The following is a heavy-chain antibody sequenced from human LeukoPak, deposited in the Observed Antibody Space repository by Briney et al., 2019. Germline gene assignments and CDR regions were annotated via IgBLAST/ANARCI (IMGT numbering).Heavy chain of an antibody. Sequence: ASVKVSCKASGYTFTGYYMHWVRQAPGQGLEWMGWINTNSGGTKYAQKLQGRVTMTRDTSISTAYMELSRLRSDDTAVYYCAAMIVVVIEAFDIWGQGTMVTVSS. V-gene: IGHV1-2*02. D-gene: IGHD3-22*01. J-gene: IGHJ3*02. CDR1: GYTFTGYY. CDR3: AAMIVVVIEAFDI. CDR2: INTNSGGT.